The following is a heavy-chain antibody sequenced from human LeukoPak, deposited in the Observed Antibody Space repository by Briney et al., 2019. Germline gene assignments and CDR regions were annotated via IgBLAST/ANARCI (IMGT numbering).Heavy chain of an antibody. CDR3: ARDLRSKYYYYYGMDV. V-gene: IGHV1-3*01. J-gene: IGHJ6*02. CDR1: GYTFTSYA. Sequence: ASVNVSCTASGYTFTSYAMHWVRQAPGQRLEWMGWINAGNGSTKYSQKFQGRVTITRDTSASTAYMELSSLRSEDTAVYYCARDLRSKYYYYYGMDVWGQGTTVTVSS. CDR2: INAGNGST. D-gene: IGHD4-17*01.